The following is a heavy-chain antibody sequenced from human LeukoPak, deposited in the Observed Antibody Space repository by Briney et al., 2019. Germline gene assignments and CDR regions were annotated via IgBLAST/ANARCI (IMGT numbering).Heavy chain of an antibody. CDR1: GFTFDDYG. V-gene: IGHV3-20*04. Sequence: GGSLRLSCAASGFTFDDYGMSWVRQAPGKGLEWVSGINWNGGSTGYADSVKGRFTTSRDNAKNSLYLQMNSPRAEDTTLYYCARGLAAAGTAYWGQGTLVTVSS. CDR2: INWNGGST. D-gene: IGHD6-13*01. CDR3: ARGLAAAGTAY. J-gene: IGHJ4*02.